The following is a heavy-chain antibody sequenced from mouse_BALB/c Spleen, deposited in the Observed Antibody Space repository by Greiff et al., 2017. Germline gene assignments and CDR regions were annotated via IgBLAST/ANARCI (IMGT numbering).Heavy chain of an antibody. CDR1: GYTFSSYW. CDR2: ILPGSGST. V-gene: IGHV1-9*01. J-gene: IGHJ4*01. Sequence: QVQLQQSGAELMKPGASVKISCKATGYTFSSYWIEWVKQRPGHGLEWIGEILPGSGSTNYNEKFKGKATFTAATSSNTDYMQLSSLTSEDSAVYYCARKERLLYAMDYWGQGTSVTVSS. CDR3: ARKERLLYAMDY. D-gene: IGHD2-14*01.